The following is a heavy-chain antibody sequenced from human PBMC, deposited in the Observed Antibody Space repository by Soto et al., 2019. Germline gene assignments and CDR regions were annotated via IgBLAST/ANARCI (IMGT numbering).Heavy chain of an antibody. CDR2: VISASGSV. D-gene: IGHD5-18*01. CDR1: GRIFSSFP. V-gene: IGHV1-69*06. Sequence: QVQVVQSGAKVKKPGSSVKISCKASGRIFSSFPTSWVRQVPGQGLEWMGGVISASGSVTYAPKFQGRVTMTAVNSAGIGYMELTSLTSEDTAIYYCARVGSRDAYNYVLDQWGPGTMVTVSS. CDR3: ARVGSRDAYNYVLDQ. J-gene: IGHJ1*01.